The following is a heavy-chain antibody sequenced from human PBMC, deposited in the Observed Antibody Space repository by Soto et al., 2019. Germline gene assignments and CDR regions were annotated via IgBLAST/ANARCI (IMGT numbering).Heavy chain of an antibody. CDR1: CCSISGSSCC. CDR3: ARDRAVPAVNAAAKDSYYYYGMDV. Sequence: SETISLRWTVSCCSISGSSCCLGWIRQPPRKGPEWIGSTCYSGSIYYNPSLQSRVTISVXXSKNKFSLKLSSVTAADTAVYYCARDRAVPAVNAAAKDSYYYYGMDVWGQGATVTVSS. V-gene: IGHV4-39*02. D-gene: IGHD2-2*01. CDR2: TCYSGSI. J-gene: IGHJ6*02.